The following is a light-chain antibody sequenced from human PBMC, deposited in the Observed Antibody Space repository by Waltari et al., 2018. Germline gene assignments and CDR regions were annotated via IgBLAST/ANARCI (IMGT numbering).Light chain of an antibody. Sequence: EIVLTQTPLSLPVTPGQPASISCRSSQTLLHGNGKTDLYWYVQKAGQPPQLLMLEVSTRFSGVPDRFSGSGSGTDFTLRISRVEAEDVGVYYCMQTVQLPPTFGRGTKLEIK. CDR3: MQTVQLPPT. J-gene: IGKJ2*01. CDR1: QTLLHGNGKTD. V-gene: IGKV2D-29*01. CDR2: EVS.